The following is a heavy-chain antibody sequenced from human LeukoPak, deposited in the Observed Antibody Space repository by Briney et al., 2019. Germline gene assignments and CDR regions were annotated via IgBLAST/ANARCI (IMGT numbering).Heavy chain of an antibody. CDR3: ARSGGQWLVTGDYYFDY. CDR2: INPNSGGT. CDR1: GYTFTGYY. D-gene: IGHD6-19*01. Sequence: ASVKVSCKASGYTFTGYYMHWVRQAPGQGLEWMGWINPNSGGTNYAQKFQGRVTMTRDTSISTAYMGLSRLRSDDTAVYYCARSGGQWLVTGDYYFDYWGQGTLVTVSS. J-gene: IGHJ4*02. V-gene: IGHV1-2*02.